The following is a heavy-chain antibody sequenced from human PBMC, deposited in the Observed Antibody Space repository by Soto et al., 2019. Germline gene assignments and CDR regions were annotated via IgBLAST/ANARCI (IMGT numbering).Heavy chain of an antibody. CDR1: GYTFTGYY. J-gene: IGHJ5*02. D-gene: IGHD2-2*01. CDR2: INPNSGGT. Sequence: ASVKVSCKASGYTFTGYYMHWVRQAPGQGLEWMGWINPNSGGTNYAQKFQGRVTMTRDTSISTAYTELSRLRSDDTAVYYCARLAVVVVRAAMAPNWFDPWGQGTLVTVSS. CDR3: ARLAVVVVRAAMAPNWFDP. V-gene: IGHV1-2*02.